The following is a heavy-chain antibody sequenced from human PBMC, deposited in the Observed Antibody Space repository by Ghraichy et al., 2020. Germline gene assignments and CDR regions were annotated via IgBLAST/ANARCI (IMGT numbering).Heavy chain of an antibody. D-gene: IGHD5-18*01. J-gene: IGHJ6*02. Sequence: GGSLRLSCAASGFTFSSYAMSWVRQAPGKGLEWVSAISGSGGSTYYADSVKGRFTISRDNSKNTLYLQINSLRAEDTAVYYCASKDTAMGFWEYYYYYYGMDVWGQGTTVTVSS. CDR1: GFTFSSYA. V-gene: IGHV3-23*01. CDR2: ISGSGGST. CDR3: ASKDTAMGFWEYYYYYYGMDV.